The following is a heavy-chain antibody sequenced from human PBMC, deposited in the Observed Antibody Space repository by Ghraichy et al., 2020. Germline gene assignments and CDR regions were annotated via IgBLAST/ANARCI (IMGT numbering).Heavy chain of an antibody. CDR2: IRYDGSQK. J-gene: IGHJ3*02. CDR1: GFTFSIYW. D-gene: IGHD2-2*02. Sequence: GGSLRLSCAASGFTFSIYWMSWVRQAPGKGLEWVANIRYDGSQKYYVDSVKGRFTISRDNAKYSLSLQMNSLRAEDTAVYYCATNTQFAYNIWGQGTMVTVSS. V-gene: IGHV3-7*01. CDR3: ATNTQFAYNI.